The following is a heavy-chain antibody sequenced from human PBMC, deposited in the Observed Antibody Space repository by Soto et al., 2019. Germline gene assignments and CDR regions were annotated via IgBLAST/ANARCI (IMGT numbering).Heavy chain of an antibody. Sequence: GGSLRLSCAASGFTFSSYSMNWVRQAPGKGLEWVSSISSSSSYIYYADSVKGRFTISRDNAKNSLYLQMNSLRAEDTAVYYCATEPGQPSFWDAFDIWGQGTMVTVSS. V-gene: IGHV3-21*04. CDR1: GFTFSSYS. J-gene: IGHJ3*02. CDR3: ATEPGQPSFWDAFDI. D-gene: IGHD3-16*02. CDR2: ISSSSSYI.